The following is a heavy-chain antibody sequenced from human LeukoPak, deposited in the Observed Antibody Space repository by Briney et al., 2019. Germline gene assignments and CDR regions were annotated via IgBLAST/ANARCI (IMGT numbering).Heavy chain of an antibody. D-gene: IGHD3-22*01. CDR3: ASPYYYDSSGCYFAY. CDR1: GGSISSSNW. CDR2: IYHSGST. V-gene: IGHV4-4*02. J-gene: IGHJ4*02. Sequence: SETLSLTCAVSGGSISSSNWWSWVRQPPGKGLEWIGEIYHSGSTNYNPSLKSRVTISVDKSKNQFSLKLSSVTAADTAVYYCASPYYYDSSGCYFAYWGQGTLVTVSS.